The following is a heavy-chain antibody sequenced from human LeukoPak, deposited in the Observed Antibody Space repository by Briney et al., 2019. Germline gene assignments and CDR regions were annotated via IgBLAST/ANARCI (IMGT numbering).Heavy chain of an antibody. CDR1: GGSISSGGYS. CDR3: ARGSGYDYPFDY. V-gene: IGHV4-30-2*01. D-gene: IGHD5-12*01. CDR2: IYHSGST. J-gene: IGHJ4*02. Sequence: PSQTLSLTCAVSGGSISSGGYSWSWIRQPPGKGLEWIGYIYHSGSTYYNPSLKSRVTISVDRSKNQFSLKLSSVTAADTAVYYCARGSGYDYPFDYWGQGTLVTVSS.